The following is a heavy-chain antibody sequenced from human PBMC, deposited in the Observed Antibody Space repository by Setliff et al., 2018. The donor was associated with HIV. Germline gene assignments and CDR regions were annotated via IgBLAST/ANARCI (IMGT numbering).Heavy chain of an antibody. V-gene: IGHV3-21*06. Sequence: GVLRLSCAASGFTLSSYSLNWVRQAPGKGLEWVSSIISTGDISYADSVKGRFTISRDNSKNKLYLQMNSLRIEDTAIYYCVKGDNFWTGYSTYFEFDPWGQGTLVTVSS. CDR1: GFTLSSYS. D-gene: IGHD3-3*01. CDR3: VKGDNFWTGYSTYFEFDP. CDR2: IISTGDI. J-gene: IGHJ5*02.